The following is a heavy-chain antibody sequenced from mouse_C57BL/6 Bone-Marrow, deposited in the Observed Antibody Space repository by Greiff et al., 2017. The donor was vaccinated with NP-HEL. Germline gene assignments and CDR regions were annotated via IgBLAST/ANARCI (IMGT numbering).Heavy chain of an antibody. V-gene: IGHV1-7*01. D-gene: IGHD2-3*01. CDR2: LNPSSGYT. CDR3: ARGGLYDGYYWFAY. Sequence: QVQLQQSGAELAKPGASVKLSCKASGYTFTSYWMHWVKQRPGQGLEWIGYLNPSSGYTKYNQKFNDKATLTAAKSSSTAYMQLSSLTYEDSAVYYCARGGLYDGYYWFAYWGQGTLVTVSA. CDR1: GYTFTSYW. J-gene: IGHJ3*01.